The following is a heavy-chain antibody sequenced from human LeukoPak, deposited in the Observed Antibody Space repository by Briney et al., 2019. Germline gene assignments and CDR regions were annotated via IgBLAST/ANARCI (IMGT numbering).Heavy chain of an antibody. V-gene: IGHV3-30*02. D-gene: IGHD3-16*01. CDR1: GFTFSRYG. CDR3: AKVPHSWGLFDS. CDR2: IRDDGSTR. Sequence: GGSLRLSCAASGFTFSRYGLHWVRQAPGKGLEWVAFIRDDGSTRYYADSVKGRFTVSRDNSKNMLYLQIDSLRTEDTAVYYCAKVPHSWGLFDSWGQGTLVTVSS. J-gene: IGHJ4*02.